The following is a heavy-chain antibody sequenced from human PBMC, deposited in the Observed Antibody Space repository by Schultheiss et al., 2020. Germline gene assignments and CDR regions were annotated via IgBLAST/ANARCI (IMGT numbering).Heavy chain of an antibody. V-gene: IGHV1-69*13. Sequence: SVKVSCKASGYTFTSYGISWVRQAPGQGLEWMGGIIPIFGTANYAQKFQGRVTITADESTSTAYMELSSLRSEDTAVYYCARGILTGLDYWGQGTLVTVSS. CDR3: ARGILTGLDY. J-gene: IGHJ4*02. CDR1: GYTFTSYG. CDR2: IIPIFGTA. D-gene: IGHD3-9*01.